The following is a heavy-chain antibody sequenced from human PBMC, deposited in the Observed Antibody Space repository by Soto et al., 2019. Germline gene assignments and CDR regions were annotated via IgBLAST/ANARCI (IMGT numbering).Heavy chain of an antibody. D-gene: IGHD6-6*01. J-gene: IGHJ4*02. CDR1: GFTFSSYA. CDR2: ISGSGGST. CDR3: AKGGNREQLGFFDY. Sequence: PGGSLRLSCAASGFTFSSYAMSWVRQAPGKGLEWVSAISGSGGSTYYADSVKGRFTISRDNSKNALYLQMNSLRAEDTAVYYCAKGGNREQLGFFDYWGQGTLVTVSS. V-gene: IGHV3-23*01.